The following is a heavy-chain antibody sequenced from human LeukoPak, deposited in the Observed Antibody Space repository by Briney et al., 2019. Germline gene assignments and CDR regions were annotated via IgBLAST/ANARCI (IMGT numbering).Heavy chain of an antibody. V-gene: IGHV1-24*01. CDR2: FDPEDGET. J-gene: IGHJ5*02. CDR3: VAARIDWGRNWFDP. CDR1: GDIITELA. D-gene: IGHD3-9*01. Sequence: ASVKVSCKVSGDIITELAIHWVRQAPGKGLEWMGGFDPEDGETTYAQKFQGRVSMTEDTSTDTAYMVVSSLESDDTAVYYCVAARIDWGRNWFDPWGQGTLLIVSS.